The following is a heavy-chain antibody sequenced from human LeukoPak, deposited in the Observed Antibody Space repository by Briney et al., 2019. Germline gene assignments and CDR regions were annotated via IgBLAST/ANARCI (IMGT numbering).Heavy chain of an antibody. CDR1: GGSISNYY. V-gene: IGHV4-59*01. CDR3: ARRGSGYPYYFDY. CDR2: ISYSGNT. J-gene: IGHJ4*02. D-gene: IGHD3-22*01. Sequence: SETLSLTCTVSGGSISNYYWSWIRQPPGKGLEWIGYISYSGNTNYNPSLKSRVTISVDTSKNQFSLKLNSVTAADTAVYYCARRGSGYPYYFDYWGQGTLVTVSS.